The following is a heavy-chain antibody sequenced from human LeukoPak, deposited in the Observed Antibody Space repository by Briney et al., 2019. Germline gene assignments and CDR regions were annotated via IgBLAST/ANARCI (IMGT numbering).Heavy chain of an antibody. D-gene: IGHD4-11*01. CDR2: INAGNGNT. J-gene: IGHJ4*02. V-gene: IGHV1-3*01. Sequence: ASVKVSCKASGYTFTSYSIQWVRQAPGQRLEWMGWINAGNGNTKYSQKFQGRVTISRDTSASTVYMELSSLRSEDTAVYYCAREHDYSAHFSFDYWGQGTLVTVSS. CDR3: AREHDYSAHFSFDY. CDR1: GYTFTSYS.